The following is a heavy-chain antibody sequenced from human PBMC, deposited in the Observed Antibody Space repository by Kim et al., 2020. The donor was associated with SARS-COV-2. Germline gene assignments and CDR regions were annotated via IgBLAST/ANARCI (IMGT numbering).Heavy chain of an antibody. CDR1: GGSISSGGYY. D-gene: IGHD2-21*02. Sequence: SETLSLTCTVSGGSISSGGYYWSWIRQHPGKGLEWIGYIYYSGSTYYNPSLKSRVTISVDTSKNQFSLKLSSVTAADTAVYYCARSDFSAYCGGDMFCPPDYWGQGTLVTVSS. CDR2: IYYSGST. V-gene: IGHV4-31*03. J-gene: IGHJ4*02. CDR3: ARSDFSAYCGGDMFCPPDY.